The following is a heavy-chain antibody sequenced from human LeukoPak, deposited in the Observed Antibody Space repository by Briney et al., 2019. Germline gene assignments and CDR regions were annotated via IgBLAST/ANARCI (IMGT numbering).Heavy chain of an antibody. D-gene: IGHD3-3*01. V-gene: IGHV4-39*07. CDR1: GGSISSSSYY. Sequence: SETLSLTCTVSGGSISSSSYYWGWIRQPPGKGLEWIGSIYYSGSTYYNPSLKSRVTISVDTSKNQFSLKLSSVTAADTAVYYCARNYDFWREQDYWGQGTLVTVSS. CDR3: ARNYDFWREQDY. CDR2: IYYSGST. J-gene: IGHJ4*02.